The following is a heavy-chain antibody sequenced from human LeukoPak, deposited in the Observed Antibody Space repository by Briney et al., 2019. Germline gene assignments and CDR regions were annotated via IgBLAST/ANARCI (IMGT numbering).Heavy chain of an antibody. CDR2: IYSGGST. CDR1: GFPVSCNY. Sequence: GGSLRLSCAASGFPVSCNYMNWVRQAPGKGLDWVAVIYSGGSTYYADAVKGRFTISRDSSKNALYLQRNSLRAEDTAVYYCTREVGHSGVVDVWGQGTTVTVSS. V-gene: IGHV3-53*01. CDR3: TREVGHSGVVDV. J-gene: IGHJ6*02. D-gene: IGHD2-8*01.